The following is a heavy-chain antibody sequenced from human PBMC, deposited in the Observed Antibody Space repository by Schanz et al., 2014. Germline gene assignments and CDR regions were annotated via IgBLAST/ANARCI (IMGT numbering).Heavy chain of an antibody. Sequence: EVQLVESGGGLVQPGGSLRLSCTASGFTFSVYSMHWVRQTPGKGLEHVSGITTSGSSTVYADSVKGRFTISRDNAKNSLYLEMTSLRGEDTAVYYCARENLNWEAFDIWGQGTMVTVSS. CDR1: GFTFSVYS. CDR2: ITTSGSST. J-gene: IGHJ3*02. D-gene: IGHD7-27*01. CDR3: ARENLNWEAFDI. V-gene: IGHV3-64*07.